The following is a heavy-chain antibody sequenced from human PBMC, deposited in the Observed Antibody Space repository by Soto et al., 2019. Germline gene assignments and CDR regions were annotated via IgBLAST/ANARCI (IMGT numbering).Heavy chain of an antibody. CDR2: IVVGSGNT. CDR3: AAWGGRTYYYDSSGYRDAFDI. V-gene: IGHV1-58*01. J-gene: IGHJ3*02. D-gene: IGHD3-22*01. Sequence: SVNGSCNATGYTFTSSAVQWVRQARGQRLEGIGWIVVGSGNTNYAQKFQERVTITRDMSTSTAYMELSSLRSEDTAVYYCAAWGGRTYYYDSSGYRDAFDIWGQATMVTVSS. CDR1: GYTFTSSA.